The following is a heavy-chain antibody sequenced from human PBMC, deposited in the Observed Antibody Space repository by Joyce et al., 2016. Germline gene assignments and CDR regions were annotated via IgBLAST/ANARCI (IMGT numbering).Heavy chain of an antibody. CDR3: ARFAGLGSAWYWYFDL. Sequence: QVQLQESGPGLVKPSETLSLTCTVSGGSFNSAYWSWLRQSPGKGLELIGYIYYSESTNYNPSLKSRVTVSLDTSKKQFSLNLRSVTPADTAVYYCARFAGLGSAWYWYFDLWGRGTLVTVSS. D-gene: IGHD6-13*01. J-gene: IGHJ2*01. CDR2: IYYSEST. CDR1: GGSFNSAY. V-gene: IGHV4-59*01.